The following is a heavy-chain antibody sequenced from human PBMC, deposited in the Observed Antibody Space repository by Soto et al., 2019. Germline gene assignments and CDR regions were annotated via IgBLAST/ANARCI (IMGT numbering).Heavy chain of an antibody. V-gene: IGHV6-1*01. CDR2: TYYRSKWYN. D-gene: IGHD5-12*01. Sequence: SQSLSLTCAISWVSFSSNIAACNCIRQSPSRGLEWLGRTYYRSKWYNDYAVSVKSRITINPDTSKNQFSLQLNSVTPKDTAVYYCARVRYSGYDTNFDYWGQRTLVTVSS. CDR1: WVSFSSNIAA. J-gene: IGHJ4*02. CDR3: ARVRYSGYDTNFDY.